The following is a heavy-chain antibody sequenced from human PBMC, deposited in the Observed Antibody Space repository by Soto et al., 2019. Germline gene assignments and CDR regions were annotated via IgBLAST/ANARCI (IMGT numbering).Heavy chain of an antibody. CDR2: INHVGGT. Sequence: SETLSLTCAVYGGFLSESHWTWIRQPPGKGLEWIGEINHVGGTNYNPSLKGRVTMSVDKSQNPFSVGLISVTAADTAMYFCVRIRYQLPSSVLWLDPWGQGTPVTVSS. J-gene: IGHJ5*02. CDR1: GGFLSESH. V-gene: IGHV4-34*01. D-gene: IGHD3-16*01. CDR3: VRIRYQLPSSVLWLDP.